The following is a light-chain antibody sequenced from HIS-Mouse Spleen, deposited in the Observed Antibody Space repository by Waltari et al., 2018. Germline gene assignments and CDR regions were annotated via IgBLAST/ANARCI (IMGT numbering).Light chain of an antibody. CDR2: DVS. CDR1: TSDVGGYNY. V-gene: IGLV2-14*03. Sequence: QSPLTQPASVSGSPGQSIPISCTGTTSDVGGYNYVSWYQQHPGKAPKLMIYDVSNRPSGVSNRFSGSKSGNTASLTISGLQAEDEADYYCSSYTSSSTEVFGGGTKLTVL. CDR3: SSYTSSSTEV. J-gene: IGLJ2*01.